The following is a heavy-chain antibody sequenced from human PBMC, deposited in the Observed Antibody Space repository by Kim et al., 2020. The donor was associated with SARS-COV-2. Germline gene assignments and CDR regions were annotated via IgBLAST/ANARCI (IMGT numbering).Heavy chain of an antibody. CDR3: ARRGSSGWFFDY. D-gene: IGHD6-19*01. Sequence: YNPPLKGRVTISVDTSKNQFSLKLSSVTAADTAVYYCARRGSSGWFFDYWGQGTLVTVSS. V-gene: IGHV4-39*01. J-gene: IGHJ4*02.